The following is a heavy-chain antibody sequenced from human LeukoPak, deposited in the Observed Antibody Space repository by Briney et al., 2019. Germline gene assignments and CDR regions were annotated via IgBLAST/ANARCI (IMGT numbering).Heavy chain of an antibody. CDR1: GYTLTELS. J-gene: IGHJ5*02. CDR3: AMLAPVVAPNPP. V-gene: IGHV1-24*01. CDR2: FDPEDGET. D-gene: IGHD2-21*01. Sequence: ASVKVSCKVSGYTLTELSMHWVRQAPGKGLEWMGGFDPEDGETIHAQKFQGRVTMTEDTSTDTAYMELSSLRSEDTAVYYCAMLAPVVAPNPPWGQGTLVTVSS.